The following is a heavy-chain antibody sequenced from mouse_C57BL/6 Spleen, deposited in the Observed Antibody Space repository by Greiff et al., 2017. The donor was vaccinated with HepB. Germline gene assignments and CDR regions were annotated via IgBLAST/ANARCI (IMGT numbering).Heavy chain of an antibody. Sequence: QVQLKQPGAELVKPGASVKMSCKASGYTFTSYWITWVKQRPGQGLEWIGDIYPGSGSTNYNEKFKSKATLTVDTSSSTAYMQLSSLTSEDSAVYYCARGIYYDYDGGYYYAMDYWGQGTSVTVSS. D-gene: IGHD2-4*01. J-gene: IGHJ4*01. CDR1: GYTFTSYW. CDR2: IYPGSGST. CDR3: ARGIYYDYDGGYYYAMDY. V-gene: IGHV1-55*01.